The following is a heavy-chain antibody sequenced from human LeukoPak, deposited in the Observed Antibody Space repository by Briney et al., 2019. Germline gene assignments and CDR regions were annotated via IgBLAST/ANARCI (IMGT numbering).Heavy chain of an antibody. CDR3: AIPPLSGTGSSRPLAEVDV. CDR1: GFRFSSYS. D-gene: IGHD3-10*01. Sequence: GGSLRLSCAASGFRFSSYSMNWVRQAPGKGLEWVSYISHTGSTMSYADSVKGRFTISRDNARNSLHLQMNSLRAEDTAVYYCAIPPLSGTGSSRPLAEVDVWGQGTTVTVSS. V-gene: IGHV3-48*04. J-gene: IGHJ6*02. CDR2: ISHTGSTM.